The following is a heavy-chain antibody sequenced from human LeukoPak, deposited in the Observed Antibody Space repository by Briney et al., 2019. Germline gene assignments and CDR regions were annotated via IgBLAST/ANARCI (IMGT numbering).Heavy chain of an antibody. D-gene: IGHD5-18*01. CDR3: ARSALYSYGLNWFDP. J-gene: IGHJ5*02. CDR1: GGSISGYY. CDR2: IYYSGST. Sequence: TPSETLSLTCTVSGGSISGYYWSWIRQPPGKGLEWIGYIYYSGSTNYNPSLKSRVTISVDTSKNQFSLKLSSVTAADTAVYYCARSALYSYGLNWFDPWGQGTLVTVSS. V-gene: IGHV4-59*01.